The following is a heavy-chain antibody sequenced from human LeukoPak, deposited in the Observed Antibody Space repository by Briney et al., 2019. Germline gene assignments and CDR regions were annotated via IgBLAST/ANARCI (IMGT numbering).Heavy chain of an antibody. J-gene: IGHJ4*02. V-gene: IGHV5-51*03. D-gene: IGHD2-15*01. CDR2: IYPGNSDT. Sequence: GESLKISCQGSGYSFNSYWISCVRQMPGKGLEWLRIIYPGNSDTRYSLSFRGQITISADTSINTAYLRWSSLKASDTAMYYCARAYYCGGGSCKLEYWGQGTLVTVSS. CDR3: ARAYYCGGGSCKLEY. CDR1: GYSFNSYW.